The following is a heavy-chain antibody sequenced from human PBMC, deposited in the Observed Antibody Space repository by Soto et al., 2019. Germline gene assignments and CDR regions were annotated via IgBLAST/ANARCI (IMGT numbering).Heavy chain of an antibody. CDR1: GGSISSSNYY. CDR2: IYYSGST. J-gene: IGHJ4*02. Sequence: SETLSLTCTVSGGSISSSNYYGGWIRQPPGKGLEWIGTIYYSGSTYYNPSLKSRVTISVDTSKNQFSLKLSSVTAADTAVYYCGGSMEVVVRFDYWGQGTLVTVSS. V-gene: IGHV4-39*01. CDR3: GGSMEVVVRFDY. D-gene: IGHD3-22*01.